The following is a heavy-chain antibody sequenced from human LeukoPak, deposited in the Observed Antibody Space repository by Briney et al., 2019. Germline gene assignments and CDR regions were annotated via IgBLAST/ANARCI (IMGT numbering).Heavy chain of an antibody. CDR3: AKKGYCSSTSCYSQYYYYYMDV. J-gene: IGHJ6*03. V-gene: IGHV3-23*01. Sequence: PGGSLRLSCAASGFTFSSYARSWVRQAPGKGLEWVSAISGSGGSTYYADSVKGRFTISRDNSKNTLYLQMNSLRAEDTAVYYCAKKGYCSSTSCYSQYYYYYMDVWGKGTTVTVSS. D-gene: IGHD2-2*02. CDR2: ISGSGGST. CDR1: GFTFSSYA.